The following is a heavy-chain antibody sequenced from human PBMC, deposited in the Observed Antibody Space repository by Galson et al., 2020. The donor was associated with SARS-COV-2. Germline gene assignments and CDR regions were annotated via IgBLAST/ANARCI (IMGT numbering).Heavy chain of an antibody. CDR1: GFTFDDYA. J-gene: IGHJ6*02. Sequence: GGSLRLSCVASGFTFDDYAMHWVRQAAGKGLEWVSGITWNSDTIDYSDSVKGRFTISRDNAKNSLYLQMNRLRPEDTALYYCVKGPRVDFWSDYYSGMDVWGQGTTVTVSS. CDR2: ITWNSDTI. D-gene: IGHD3-3*01. CDR3: VKGPRVDFWSDYYSGMDV. V-gene: IGHV3-9*01.